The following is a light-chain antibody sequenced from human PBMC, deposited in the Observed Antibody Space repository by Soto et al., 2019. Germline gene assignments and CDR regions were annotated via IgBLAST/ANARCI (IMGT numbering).Light chain of an antibody. CDR3: QQYNSYS. Sequence: DIQLTQSPPYLSASVGERVNITCRASQSIGTWLAWHQQKPGKAPNLLMFDASTLHTGVPSRFSGSGSGTEFTLTISSLQPDDFATYYCQQYNSYSFGQGTKVDIK. J-gene: IGKJ1*01. V-gene: IGKV1-5*01. CDR2: DAS. CDR1: QSIGTW.